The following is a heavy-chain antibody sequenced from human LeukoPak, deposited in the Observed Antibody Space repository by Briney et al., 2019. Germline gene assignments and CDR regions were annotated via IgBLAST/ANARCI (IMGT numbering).Heavy chain of an antibody. CDR3: AKGDTNREFDY. Sequence: PGGSLRLSCAASGFTFSSYGMPWVRQAPGKGLEWVAVISYDGSNKYYADSVKGRFTISRDNSKNTLYLQMNSLRAEDTAVYYCAKGDTNREFDYWGQGTLVTVSS. J-gene: IGHJ4*02. CDR1: GFTFSSYG. CDR2: ISYDGSNK. D-gene: IGHD1-14*01. V-gene: IGHV3-30*18.